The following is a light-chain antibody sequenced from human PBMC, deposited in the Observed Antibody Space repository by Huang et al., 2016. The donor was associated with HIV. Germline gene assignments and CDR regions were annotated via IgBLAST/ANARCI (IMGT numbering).Light chain of an antibody. J-gene: IGKJ1*01. CDR2: GAS. V-gene: IGKV3-15*01. CDR3: QQYNDWPPEGT. CDR1: QSVSSN. Sequence: EIVMTQSPATLSVSPGERATLSCRASQSVSSNFAWYQQKPGQAPRPLIYGASTRATGIPARVSGSGSGTEFTLTISSLQSEDFAVYYCQQYNDWPPEGTFGQGTKVEIK.